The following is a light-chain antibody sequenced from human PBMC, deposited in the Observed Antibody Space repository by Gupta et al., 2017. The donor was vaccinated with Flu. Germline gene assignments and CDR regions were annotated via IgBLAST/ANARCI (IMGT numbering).Light chain of an antibody. CDR3: SSYTSSGTLYV. CDR2: EVS. CDR1: SSDVGGYNH. V-gene: IGLV2-14*01. Sequence: QSALTQPAPVSGSPGQSIAMSCTGTSSDVGGYNHVSWYQQYPGKAPKLMIYEVSNRPSGVSNRFSGAKSGDTASLTISGLQAEDEAYYYCSSYTSSGTLYVFGTGTKVTVL. J-gene: IGLJ1*01.